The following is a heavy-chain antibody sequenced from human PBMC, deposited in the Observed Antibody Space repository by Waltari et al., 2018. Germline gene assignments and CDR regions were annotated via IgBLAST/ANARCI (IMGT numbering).Heavy chain of an antibody. J-gene: IGHJ5*01. V-gene: IGHV3-21*01. CDR1: GFDFSIYG. CDR2: VSGTTSYR. CDR3: ARGVFDS. Sequence: DVQLVESGGGLVKPGGSLRLSCGASGFDFSIYGMNWGRQSTGKGLEWVALVSGTTSYRYYADSVKGRFTVSRDNAKTTVYLQMDNLRVEDTAVYYCARGVFDSWGQGTLVTVSS.